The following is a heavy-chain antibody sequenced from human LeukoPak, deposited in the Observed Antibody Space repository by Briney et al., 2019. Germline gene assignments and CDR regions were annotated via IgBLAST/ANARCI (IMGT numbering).Heavy chain of an antibody. CDR1: GYSFTSYW. D-gene: IGHD2-15*01. CDR3: ARSGRLGYCSGGSCFRWDY. J-gene: IGHJ4*02. V-gene: IGHV5-51*01. Sequence: PGESLKISCKGSGYSFTSYWIGWVRQMPGKGLEWMGIIYPGDSDTIYSPSFQGQVTISADKSISTAYLQWSSLKASDTAMYYCARSGRLGYCSGGSCFRWDYWGQGTLVTVSS. CDR2: IYPGDSDT.